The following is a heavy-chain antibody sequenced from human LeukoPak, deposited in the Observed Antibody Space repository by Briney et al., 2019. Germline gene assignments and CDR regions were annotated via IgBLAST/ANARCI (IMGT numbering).Heavy chain of an antibody. CDR3: ARTYETSGYYTPLFGY. Sequence: GGSLRLSCAASGFTFSDYHMSWMRQAPGKGLEWVSYISSSSSYTNYADPVKGRFTISRDNAKNSLYLQMNSLRDEDTAVYYCARTYETSGYYTPLFGYWGQGTLVTVSS. J-gene: IGHJ4*02. CDR2: ISSSSSYT. CDR1: GFTFSDYH. D-gene: IGHD3-22*01. V-gene: IGHV3-11*06.